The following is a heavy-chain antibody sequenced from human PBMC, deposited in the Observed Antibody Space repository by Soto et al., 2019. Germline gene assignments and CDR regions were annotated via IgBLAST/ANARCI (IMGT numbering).Heavy chain of an antibody. V-gene: IGHV3-30-3*01. J-gene: IGHJ6*02. CDR3: ARDDLQQQLVRNNYYYYGMDV. D-gene: IGHD6-13*01. CDR1: GFTFSSYA. CDR2: ISYDGSNK. Sequence: QVQLVESGGGVVQPGRSLRLSCAASGFTFSSYAMHWFRQAPGKGLEWVAVISYDGSNKYYADSVKGRFTIARDNSKNTLYLQMNSLRAEDTAVYDCARDDLQQQLVRNNYYYYGMDVWGQGTTVTVSS.